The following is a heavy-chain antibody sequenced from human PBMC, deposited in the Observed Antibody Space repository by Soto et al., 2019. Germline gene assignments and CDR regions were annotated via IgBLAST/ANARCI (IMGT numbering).Heavy chain of an antibody. D-gene: IGHD6-6*01. CDR3: ARGTGRIAARPMVGYYYYGMDV. J-gene: IGHJ6*02. CDR2: INPNSGGT. V-gene: IGHV1-2*04. CDR1: GYTFTGYY. Sequence: ASVKVSCKASGYTFTGYYMHWVRQAPGQGLEWMGWINPNSGGTNYAQKFQGWVTMTRDTSISTAYMELSRLRSDDTAVYYCARGTGRIAARPMVGYYYYGMDVWGQGTTVTVS.